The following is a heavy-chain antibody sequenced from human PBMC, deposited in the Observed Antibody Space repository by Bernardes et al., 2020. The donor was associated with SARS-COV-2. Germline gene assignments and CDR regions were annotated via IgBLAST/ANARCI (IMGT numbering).Heavy chain of an antibody. J-gene: IGHJ5*02. CDR1: GGSISSSSYY. D-gene: IGHD3-3*01. Sequence: SETLSLTCTVSGGSISSSSYYWGWIRQPPGKGLEWIGSLYYRGSTYYNPSLKSRVTISVDTSKNQFSLKLSSVTAADTAVYYCARHAIRFLEWLSHHNWFDPWGQGTLVTVSS. CDR2: LYYRGST. V-gene: IGHV4-39*01. CDR3: ARHAIRFLEWLSHHNWFDP.